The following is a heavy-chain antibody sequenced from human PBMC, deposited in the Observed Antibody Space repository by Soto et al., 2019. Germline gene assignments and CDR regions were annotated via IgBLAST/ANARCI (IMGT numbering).Heavy chain of an antibody. D-gene: IGHD1-26*01. V-gene: IGHV1-46*01. Sequence: QVQLVQSGAEVKMPGASVKVSCKAYGFTLTNHHVHWVRLAPGQGLEWMGIMTPGNGATSYAQKFQDRAAFTRDTSTSTVYLELSSLRSEDTAVYYCVREASGTSMKWGFDLWGQGTLVTVSS. CDR1: GFTLTNHH. CDR2: MTPGNGAT. J-gene: IGHJ4*02. CDR3: VREASGTSMKWGFDL.